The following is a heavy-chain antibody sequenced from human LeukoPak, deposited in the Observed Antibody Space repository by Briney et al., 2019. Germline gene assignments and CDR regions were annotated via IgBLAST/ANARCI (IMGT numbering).Heavy chain of an antibody. CDR3: ARELRISNWYFDL. V-gene: IGHV4-61*10. J-gene: IGHJ2*01. CDR2: IYYSGST. CDR1: GGSISSGSYY. D-gene: IGHD3-3*02. Sequence: SETLSLTCSVSGGSISSGSYYWSWIRQPAGKGLEWIGYIYYSGSTNYNPSLKSRVTISVDTSKNQFSLKLSSVTAADTAVYYCARELRISNWYFDLWGRGTLVTVSS.